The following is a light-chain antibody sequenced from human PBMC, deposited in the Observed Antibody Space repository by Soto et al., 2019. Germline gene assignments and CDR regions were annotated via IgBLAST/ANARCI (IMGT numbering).Light chain of an antibody. CDR3: QQYDNLPLT. Sequence: DIQMTQSPSSLSASVGYIFTITCQASQDIDKYLSWYQQKPGKAPKLLIYDASNFETGVPSRLSGSGYGTEFTITISSMQTEDIETYFCQQYDNLPLTFGSGTKVDIK. V-gene: IGKV1-33*01. CDR2: DAS. J-gene: IGKJ3*01. CDR1: QDIDKY.